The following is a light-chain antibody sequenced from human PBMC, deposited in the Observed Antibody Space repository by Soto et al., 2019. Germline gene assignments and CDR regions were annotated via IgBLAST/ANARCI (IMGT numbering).Light chain of an antibody. CDR2: ENN. CDR3: GTWDSSLGV. V-gene: IGLV1-51*02. CDR1: SSNIGNNY. Sequence: QSVLTQPPSVSAAPGQKVTISCSGSSSNIGNNYVSWYQQLPGTAPKLLIYENNKRPSGIPDRFSGSKSGTSATLGITGLQTGDEADYYCGTWDSSLGVFGGGIKLTVL. J-gene: IGLJ2*01.